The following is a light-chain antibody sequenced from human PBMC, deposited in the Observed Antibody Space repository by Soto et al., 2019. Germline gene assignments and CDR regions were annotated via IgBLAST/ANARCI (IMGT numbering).Light chain of an antibody. CDR3: SSYTTNSPPVV. Sequence: QAALTQPASVSGSPGQSITISCTGTIGDIGSYTYVSWYQQYPGKAPKLLISEVTNRPSGVSNRFSGSKSGNTASLTISGLQAEDEAHYYCSSYTTNSPPVVFGGGTKLTVL. J-gene: IGLJ2*01. CDR2: EVT. CDR1: IGDIGSYTY. V-gene: IGLV2-14*01.